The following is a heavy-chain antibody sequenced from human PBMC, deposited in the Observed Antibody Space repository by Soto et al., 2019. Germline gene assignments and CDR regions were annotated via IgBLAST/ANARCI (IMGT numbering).Heavy chain of an antibody. D-gene: IGHD6-13*01. Sequence: EVQLVESGGGLVKPGGSLRLSCAASGFTFSSYSMNWVRQAPGKGLEWVSSISSSSSYIYYADSVKGRFTISRDNAKNSLYLQMNSQRAEDTAVYYCARDIAAATAGMDVWGQGTTVTVSS. CDR3: ARDIAAATAGMDV. V-gene: IGHV3-21*01. J-gene: IGHJ6*02. CDR1: GFTFSSYS. CDR2: ISSSSSYI.